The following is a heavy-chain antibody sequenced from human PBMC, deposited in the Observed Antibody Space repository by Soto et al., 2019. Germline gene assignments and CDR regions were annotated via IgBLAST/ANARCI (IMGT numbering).Heavy chain of an antibody. J-gene: IGHJ4*02. Sequence: GGSVRLSCAASGLTFTRYRINWVRQAPGKALEWVSSISSTTNYIYYGDSMKGRFTISRDNAKNSLYLEMNSLRAEDTAVYYCARESEDLTSNFDYWGQGTLVTVSS. CDR3: ARESEDLTSNFDY. V-gene: IGHV3-21*06. CDR1: GLTFTRYR. CDR2: ISSTTNYI.